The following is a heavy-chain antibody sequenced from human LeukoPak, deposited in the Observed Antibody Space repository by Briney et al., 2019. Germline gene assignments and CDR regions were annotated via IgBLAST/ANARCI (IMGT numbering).Heavy chain of an antibody. Sequence: SETLSLTCTVSGGSISSGSYYWSWIRQPAGKGLEWIGRIYTSGSTNYNPSLKSRVTISVDTSKNQFSLKLSSVTAADTAVYYCAEGGRSLYYWGQGTLVTVSS. J-gene: IGHJ4*02. CDR2: IYTSGST. D-gene: IGHD3-16*01. CDR3: AEGGRSLYY. CDR1: GGSISSGSYY. V-gene: IGHV4-61*02.